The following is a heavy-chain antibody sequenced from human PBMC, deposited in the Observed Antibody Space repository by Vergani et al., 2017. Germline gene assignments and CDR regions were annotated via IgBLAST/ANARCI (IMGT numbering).Heavy chain of an antibody. CDR3: ARDELAYYGSGSYIYYMDV. D-gene: IGHD3-10*01. J-gene: IGHJ6*03. CDR2: IYYSGST. CDR1: GGSISSYY. Sequence: QVQLQESGPGLVKPSETLSLTCTVSGGSISSYYWSWIRQPPGKGLEWIGYIYYSGSTNYNPSLKSRVTISVDTSKNQFSLKLSSVTAADTAVYYCARDELAYYGSGSYIYYMDVWGKGTTVTVSS. V-gene: IGHV4-59*12.